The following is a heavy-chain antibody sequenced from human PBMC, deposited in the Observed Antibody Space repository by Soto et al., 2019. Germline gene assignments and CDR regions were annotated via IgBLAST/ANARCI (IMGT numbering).Heavy chain of an antibody. Sequence: QVQLVQSGAEVKKPGSSVKVSCKASGGTFSSYAISWVRQAPGQGLEWMRGIIPIFGTANYAQKFQGRVTITADEATSTAYMELSSLRSEDTAVYYCARVNAEYSSSSFVWFDPWGQGTLVTVSS. CDR1: GGTFSSYA. CDR2: IIPIFGTA. D-gene: IGHD6-6*01. J-gene: IGHJ5*02. CDR3: ARVNAEYSSSSFVWFDP. V-gene: IGHV1-69*01.